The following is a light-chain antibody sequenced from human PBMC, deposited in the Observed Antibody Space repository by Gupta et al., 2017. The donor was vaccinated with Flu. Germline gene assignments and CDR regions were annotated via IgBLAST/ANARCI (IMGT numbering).Light chain of an antibody. Sequence: DIQVTQSPSSLSASVGDRVTITCRASQDINIFLAWVQQKPGKTLKSLIYATSHLESGVPSRFSGSGSGSTFTLTISSLQPEDFATYYCQQYKSHPPTFGPGTKVDV. J-gene: IGKJ3*01. CDR3: QQYKSHPPT. CDR1: QDINIF. V-gene: IGKV1-16*01. CDR2: ATS.